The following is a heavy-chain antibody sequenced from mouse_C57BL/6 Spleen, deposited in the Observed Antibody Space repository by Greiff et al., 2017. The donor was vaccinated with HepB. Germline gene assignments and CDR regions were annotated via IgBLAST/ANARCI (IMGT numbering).Heavy chain of an antibody. V-gene: IGHV5-17*01. J-gene: IGHJ1*03. Sequence: EVQWVESGGGLVKPGGSLKLSCAASGFTFSDYGMHWVRQAPEKGLEWVAYISSGSSTIYYADTVKGRFTISRDNAKNTLFLQMTSLRSEDTAMYYCARGRLRRDWYFDVWGTGTTVTVSS. CDR2: ISSGSSTI. D-gene: IGHD2-4*01. CDR1: GFTFSDYG. CDR3: ARGRLRRDWYFDV.